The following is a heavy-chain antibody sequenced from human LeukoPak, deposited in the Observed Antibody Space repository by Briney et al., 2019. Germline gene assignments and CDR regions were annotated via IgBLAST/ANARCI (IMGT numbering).Heavy chain of an antibody. Sequence: SETLSLTCTVSGGSISSYYWSWIRQPAGKGLEWIGRIYTSGSTNYNPSLKSRVTISVDTSKNQFSLKLSSVTAADTAVYYCARGRVAQHYYYYYYMDVWGKGTTVTISS. CDR2: IYTSGST. CDR1: GGSISSYY. V-gene: IGHV4-4*07. J-gene: IGHJ6*03. CDR3: ARGRVAQHYYYYYYMDV.